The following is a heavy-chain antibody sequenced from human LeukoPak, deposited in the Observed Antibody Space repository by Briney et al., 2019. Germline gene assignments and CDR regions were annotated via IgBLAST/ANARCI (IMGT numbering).Heavy chain of an antibody. J-gene: IGHJ6*03. CDR2: INPNSGGT. D-gene: IGHD3-22*01. V-gene: IGHV1-2*02. CDR1: GYTFTGYY. Sequence: ASVKVSCKASGYTFTGYYMHWVRQAPGQGLEWMVWINPNSGGTNYAQKFQGRVTMTRDTSISTAYMELSRLRSDDTAVYYCARGGRLLPYYYYYYMDVWGKGTTVTVSS. CDR3: ARGGRLLPYYYYYYMDV.